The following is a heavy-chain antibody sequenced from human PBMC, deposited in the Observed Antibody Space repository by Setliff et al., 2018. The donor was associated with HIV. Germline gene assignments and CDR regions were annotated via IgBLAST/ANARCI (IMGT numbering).Heavy chain of an antibody. J-gene: IGHJ5*02. CDR1: GVSISNYY. V-gene: IGHV4-59*08. CDR2: IYSSGST. D-gene: IGHD4-17*01. Sequence: SETLPLTCSVSGVSISNYYWSWIRQPPGKGLEWIGFIYSSGSTNYNPSLKSRVTISVDTSKNQFSLKLNSVTAADTAVYYCARNVGGLRSAVNWFDPWGQGTLVTVSS. CDR3: ARNVGGLRSAVNWFDP.